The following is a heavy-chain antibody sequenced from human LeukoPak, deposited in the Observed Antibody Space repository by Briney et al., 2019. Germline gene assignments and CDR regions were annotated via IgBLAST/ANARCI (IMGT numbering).Heavy chain of an antibody. V-gene: IGHV3-66*02. Sequence: GGSLRLSCAVSAFTVSSNYVSSVRQAPGKGLEWVSVIYGGGSTNYADSVKGRFTISRDNSKNTLYLQMNSLRAEDTAVYYCARDHSGSYQRAFDIWGQGTMVSVSS. CDR2: IYGGGST. CDR1: AFTVSSNY. D-gene: IGHD1-26*01. CDR3: ARDHSGSYQRAFDI. J-gene: IGHJ3*02.